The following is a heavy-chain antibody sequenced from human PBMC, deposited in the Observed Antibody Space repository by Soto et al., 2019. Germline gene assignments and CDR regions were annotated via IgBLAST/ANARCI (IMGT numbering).Heavy chain of an antibody. J-gene: IGHJ6*02. CDR3: ASSYCRGDCYSERARTYYYYGVDV. Sequence: ASVTVSCKASGYTFTSYYMHWVRQAPGQGLEWMGIINPSGGRTNYAQKFQGRVTITGDTSTSTVNMALSSLRSEDTAVYYCASSYCRGDCYSERARTYYYYGVDVWGQGTTVNVS. CDR1: GYTFTSYY. CDR2: INPSGGRT. D-gene: IGHD2-21*02. V-gene: IGHV1-46*01.